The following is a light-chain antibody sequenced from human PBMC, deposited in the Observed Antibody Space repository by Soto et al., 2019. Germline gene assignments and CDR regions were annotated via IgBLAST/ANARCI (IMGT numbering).Light chain of an antibody. Sequence: VTKQSPDTVSVDPGEGVTLYCRASQSVRSHLAWYQQKPGQPPRLLIYGASTRATGIPARFSGSGFGTEFTLTFSSLQSEDFAVYYCQQYKNWPLFGQGTRLEIK. CDR2: GAS. CDR3: QQYKNWPL. V-gene: IGKV3-15*01. CDR1: QSVRSH. J-gene: IGKJ5*01.